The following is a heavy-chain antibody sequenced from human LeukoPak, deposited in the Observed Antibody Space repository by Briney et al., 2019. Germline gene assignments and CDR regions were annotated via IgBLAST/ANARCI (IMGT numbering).Heavy chain of an antibody. V-gene: IGHV3-23*01. J-gene: IGHJ4*02. CDR2: ISGSGGST. CDR1: GFTLSSYA. CDR3: AKAPVADIVVVPAAIHFDY. D-gene: IGHD2-2*01. Sequence: GGSLRLPCAASGFTLSSYAMSWVRQAPGKGLEWVSAISGSGGSTYYADSVKGRFTISRDNSKNTLYLQMNSLRAEDTAVYYCAKAPVADIVVVPAAIHFDYWGQGSLVTVSS.